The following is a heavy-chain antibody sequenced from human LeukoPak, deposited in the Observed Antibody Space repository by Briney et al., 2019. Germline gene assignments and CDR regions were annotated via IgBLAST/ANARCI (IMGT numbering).Heavy chain of an antibody. V-gene: IGHV3-21*04. D-gene: IGHD1-26*01. CDR3: AKEGALLVLRGGKGGHFFDF. J-gene: IGHJ4*02. CDR1: GFTFSSYS. CDR2: ISGSSYYI. Sequence: GGSLRLSCAASGFTFSSYSMNWVRQAPGKGLEWVSSISGSSYYIYYADSVKGRFTTSRDNAKNSLYLQMNSLRAEETAVYFCAKEGALLVLRGGKGGHFFDFWGQGARVAVSS.